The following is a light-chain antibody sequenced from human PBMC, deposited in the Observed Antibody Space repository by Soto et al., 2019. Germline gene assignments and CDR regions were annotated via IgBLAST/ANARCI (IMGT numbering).Light chain of an antibody. CDR1: QDITNF. Sequence: DIQMTQSPSSLSASVGDRVTITCQASQDITNFLNWYQQKPGKAPKLLIYAASNLETGVPSRFSGGGSGADFTFTISRLQPEDVATDYCQQYDLLPWTFGQGTKVEIK. V-gene: IGKV1-33*01. CDR2: AAS. J-gene: IGKJ1*01. CDR3: QQYDLLPWT.